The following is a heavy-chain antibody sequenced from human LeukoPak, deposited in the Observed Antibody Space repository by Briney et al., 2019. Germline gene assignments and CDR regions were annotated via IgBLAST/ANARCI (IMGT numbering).Heavy chain of an antibody. D-gene: IGHD1-26*01. CDR1: GYSISSGYY. CDR3: ARAGSGSYSFDY. CDR2: IYHSGST. J-gene: IGHJ4*02. V-gene: IGHV4-38-2*02. Sequence: SETLSLTCTVSGYSISSGYYWGWIRQPPGKGLEWIGSIYHSGSTYYNPSLKSRVTISVDTSKNQFSLKLSSVTAADTAVYYCARAGSGSYSFDYWGQGTLVTVSS.